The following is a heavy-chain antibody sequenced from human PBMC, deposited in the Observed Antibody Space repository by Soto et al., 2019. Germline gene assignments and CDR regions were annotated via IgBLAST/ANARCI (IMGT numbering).Heavy chain of an antibody. D-gene: IGHD5-12*01. V-gene: IGHV1-8*01. CDR2: MNPNNGNS. J-gene: IGHJ4*02. CDR1: EYTFSGDD. CDR3: ARGDGSIFDW. Sequence: SVKADLKASEYTFSGDDVDWVRQAPGHGLEWMGWMNPNNGNSGYAQKFQGRVTMTSNTSISTAYMELTSLRSDDTAIYSCARGDGSIFDWSGPGTLVPVSS.